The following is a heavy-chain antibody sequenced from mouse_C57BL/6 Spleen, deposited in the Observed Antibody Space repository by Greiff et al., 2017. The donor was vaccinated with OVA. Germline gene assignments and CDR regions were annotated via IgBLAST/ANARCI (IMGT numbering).Heavy chain of an antibody. V-gene: IGHV1-55*01. J-gene: IGHJ2*01. CDR1: GYTFTSYW. D-gene: IGHD1-1*01. CDR2: IYPGSGST. CDR3: AKSAVGFDY. Sequence: QVQLKQSGAELVKPGASVKMSCKASGYTFTSYWITWVKQRPGQGLEWIGDIYPGSGSTNYNEKFKSKATLTADTSSSTAYMQLSSLTSDDSAVYSCAKSAVGFDYWGQGTTLTVSS.